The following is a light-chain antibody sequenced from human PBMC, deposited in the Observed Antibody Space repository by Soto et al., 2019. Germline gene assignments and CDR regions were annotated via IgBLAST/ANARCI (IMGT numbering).Light chain of an antibody. CDR3: QRYHSALLT. V-gene: IGKV1-27*01. CDR2: AAS. Sequence: DIQMTQSPSSLSASVGDRVTMTCRASQDIRTYVAWYQQKPGEVPKLLIYAASTLQSGVPARFSGGGFGTDFTLTISSLRPEDVATYYCQRYHSALLTFGPGTKVDLK. J-gene: IGKJ3*01. CDR1: QDIRTY.